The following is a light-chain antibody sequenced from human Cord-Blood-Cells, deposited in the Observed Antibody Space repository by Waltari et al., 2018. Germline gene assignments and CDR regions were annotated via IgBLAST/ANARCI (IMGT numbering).Light chain of an antibody. Sequence: DLVMTQSPDSLAVSLGERATINCKSSQSVLYSSNNKNYLAWYQQKPGQPPKLLIYWASTRESGVPDRFSGSGSGTDFTLTISSLQAEYVAVYYCQQYDSTPPTFGPGTKVDIK. CDR1: QSVLYSSNNKNY. CDR2: WAS. V-gene: IGKV4-1*01. CDR3: QQYDSTPPT. J-gene: IGKJ3*01.